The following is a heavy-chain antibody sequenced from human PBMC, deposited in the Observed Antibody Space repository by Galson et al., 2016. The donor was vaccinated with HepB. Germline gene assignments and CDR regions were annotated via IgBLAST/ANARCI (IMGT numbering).Heavy chain of an antibody. CDR2: ISFDGRTK. D-gene: IGHD2-2*01. CDR3: ARDERYCSSTTCNAPANYCLAS. J-gene: IGHJ4*02. V-gene: IGHV3-30*04. CDR1: GFTFSTYS. Sequence: SLRLSCAASGFTFSTYSMHWVRQAPGKGLEWVTVISFDGRTKFYTDSVKGRFTISRDNSMNTLYLQMNSLRGEDTAVYYCARDERYCSSTTCNAPANYCLASWGQGTPVTVSP.